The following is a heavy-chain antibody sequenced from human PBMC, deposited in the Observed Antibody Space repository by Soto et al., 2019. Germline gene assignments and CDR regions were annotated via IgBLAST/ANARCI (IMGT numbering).Heavy chain of an antibody. CDR2: IDPSDSYT. CDR3: ARRIAARRGRYYYYCYGMDV. D-gene: IGHD6-6*01. CDR1: GYSFTSYW. J-gene: IGHJ6*02. Sequence: GESLKISCKGSGYSFTSYWISWVRQMPGKGLEWVGRIDPSDSYTNYSPSFQGHVTISADKSISTAYLQWSSLKASDTAMYYCARRIAARRGRYYYYCYGMDVWAQGTTVTVSS. V-gene: IGHV5-10-1*01.